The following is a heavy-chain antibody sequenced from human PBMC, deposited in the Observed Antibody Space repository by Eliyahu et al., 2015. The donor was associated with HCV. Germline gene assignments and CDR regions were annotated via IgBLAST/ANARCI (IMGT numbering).Heavy chain of an antibody. V-gene: IGHV4-59*01. CDR2: THYSGST. Sequence: QVQLQESGPGLVKPSETLSLTCXVSGGSIRSYYWSWIRQPPGKGLEWIGYTHYSGSTNHNPSLKGRVTISVDTSKNQFSLMLSSVTAADTAVYYCASGGGGIAVAGTGGWFDPWGQGTLVTVSS. J-gene: IGHJ5*02. CDR1: GGSIRSYY. D-gene: IGHD6-19*01. CDR3: ASGGGGIAVAGTGGWFDP.